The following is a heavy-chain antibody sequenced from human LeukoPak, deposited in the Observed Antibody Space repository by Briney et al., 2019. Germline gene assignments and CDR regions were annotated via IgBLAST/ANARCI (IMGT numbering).Heavy chain of an antibody. CDR3: ARERGYCSGGSCVHYFDY. D-gene: IGHD2-15*01. CDR2: INAGNGNT. CDR1: GYTFTSYA. V-gene: IGHV1-3*03. J-gene: IGHJ4*02. Sequence: ASVKVSCKASGYTFTSYAMHWVRQAPGQRLEWMGWINAGNGNTKYSQEFQGRVTIIRDTSASTVYMELSSLRSEDMAVYYCARERGYCSGGSCVHYFDYWGQGTLVTVSS.